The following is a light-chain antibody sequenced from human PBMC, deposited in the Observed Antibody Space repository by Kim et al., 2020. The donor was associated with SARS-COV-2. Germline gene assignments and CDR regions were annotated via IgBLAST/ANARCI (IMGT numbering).Light chain of an antibody. V-gene: IGLV1-40*03. J-gene: IGLJ2*01. CDR3: QSHDNSLSGGV. Sequence: QGVTVSSAGGSSNAEAGYDVHWYQHIPGTAPKPLLFGNSNRPSGVPDRFSGSKSGASASLAITGLQADDEADYYCQSHDNSLSGGVFGGGTQLTVL. CDR2: GNS. CDR1: SSNAEAGYD.